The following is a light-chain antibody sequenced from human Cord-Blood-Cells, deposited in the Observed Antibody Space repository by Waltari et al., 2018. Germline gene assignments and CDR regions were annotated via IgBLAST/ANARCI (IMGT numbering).Light chain of an antibody. V-gene: IGKV2-28*01. CDR3: MQALQTPYT. CDR2: LGS. J-gene: IGKJ2*01. Sequence: DFVMTQSPLSLPVTPGEPASIPCRSGQSLQHSNAYNFLDWNLQKPGQFLQLLIYLGSNRASVVPDRFSESGSGTDFTLKISRVEAEDVGVYYCMQALQTPYTFGQGTKLEIK. CDR1: QSLQHSNAYNF.